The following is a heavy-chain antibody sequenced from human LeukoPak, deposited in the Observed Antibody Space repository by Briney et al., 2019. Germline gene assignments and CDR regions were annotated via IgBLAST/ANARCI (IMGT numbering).Heavy chain of an antibody. CDR3: AKDNGYEDY. V-gene: IGHV3-30*18. D-gene: IGHD1-1*01. Sequence: PGGSLRLSCAASGFTFSGYAMNWVRQAPGKGLEWVAVISYDGSNKYYADSVKGRFTISRDNSKNTLYLQMNSLRAEDTAVYYCAKDNGYEDYWGQGTLVTVSS. CDR1: GFTFSGYA. J-gene: IGHJ4*02. CDR2: ISYDGSNK.